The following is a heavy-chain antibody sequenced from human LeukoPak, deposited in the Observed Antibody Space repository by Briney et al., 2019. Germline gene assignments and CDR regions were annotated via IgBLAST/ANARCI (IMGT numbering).Heavy chain of an antibody. CDR2: IGTRSNPI. CDR3: AREARGSGRDFDY. Sequence: GGSLRLSCAASGFTFSDFYMSWIRQAPGMGLEWISYIGTRSNPIYYADSVKGRFTISRDDAKNSLYLQMNSLRDEDTAVYFCAREARGSGRDFDYWGQGTLVTVSS. D-gene: IGHD1-26*01. V-gene: IGHV3-11*01. CDR1: GFTFSDFY. J-gene: IGHJ4*02.